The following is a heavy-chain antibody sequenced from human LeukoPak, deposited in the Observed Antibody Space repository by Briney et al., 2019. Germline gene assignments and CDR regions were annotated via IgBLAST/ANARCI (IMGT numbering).Heavy chain of an antibody. CDR2: INPNSGGP. Sequence: ASVKLSCKASGYTFTGYYIHWVRQAPGQGLEWMGWINPNSGGPNYAQKFQGRVTMTRNTSISTAYMEMSRLRSDDTAVYYCARDVSAGGTNWFDPWGQGTLVTVSS. CDR1: GYTFTGYY. CDR3: ARDVSAGGTNWFDP. J-gene: IGHJ5*02. V-gene: IGHV1-2*02. D-gene: IGHD3-16*01.